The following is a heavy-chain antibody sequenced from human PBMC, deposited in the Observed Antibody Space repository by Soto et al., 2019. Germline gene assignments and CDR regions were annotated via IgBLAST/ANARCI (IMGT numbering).Heavy chain of an antibody. CDR2: IYYSGST. V-gene: IGHV4-59*01. D-gene: IGHD3-9*01. Sequence: PSETLSLTCTVSGRSISSYYWSWIRQPPGKGLEWIGYIYYSGSTNYIPSLKSRVTISVDTSKNQFSLKLSSVTAAGTAVYYCARGRYFDWLLPPPNWFDPWGQGTLVTVSS. J-gene: IGHJ5*02. CDR3: ARGRYFDWLLPPPNWFDP. CDR1: GRSISSYY.